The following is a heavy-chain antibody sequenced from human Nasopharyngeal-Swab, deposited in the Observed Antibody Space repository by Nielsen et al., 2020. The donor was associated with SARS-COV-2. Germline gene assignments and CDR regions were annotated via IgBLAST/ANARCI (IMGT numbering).Heavy chain of an antibody. Sequence: WIRQPLGKGLEWVGRIKSKTDGGTTDYAAPVKGRFTISRDDSKNTLYLQMNSLKTEDTAVYYCTTDLMYCSSTSCYSFDYWGQGTLVTVSS. D-gene: IGHD2-2*01. V-gene: IGHV3-15*01. J-gene: IGHJ4*02. CDR2: IKSKTDGGTT. CDR3: TTDLMYCSSTSCYSFDY.